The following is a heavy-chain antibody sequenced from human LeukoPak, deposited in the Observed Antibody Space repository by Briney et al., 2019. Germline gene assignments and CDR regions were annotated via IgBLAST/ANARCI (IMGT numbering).Heavy chain of an antibody. CDR3: ARAQNYCGSGSHHYYYYYMDV. Sequence: PSETLSLTCTVSGGSISSGDYYWSWIRQPPGKGLEWIGYIYYSGSTYYNPSLKSRVTISVDTSKNQFSLKLSSVTAADTAVYYCARAQNYCGSGSHHYYYYYMDVWGKGTTVTVSS. CDR1: GGSISSGDYY. J-gene: IGHJ6*03. V-gene: IGHV4-30-4*08. CDR2: IYYSGST. D-gene: IGHD3-10*01.